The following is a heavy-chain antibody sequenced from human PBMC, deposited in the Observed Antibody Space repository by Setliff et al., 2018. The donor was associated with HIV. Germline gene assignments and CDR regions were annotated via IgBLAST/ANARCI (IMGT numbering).Heavy chain of an antibody. CDR2: IRTSGST. CDR1: GDSINSGSYY. CDR3: ARELTVDADMVTRWFDP. V-gene: IGHV4-61*02. D-gene: IGHD5-18*01. Sequence: PSETLSLTCTVSGDSINSGSYYWSWIRQPAGKGLEWIGRIRTSGSTNYNPSLRSRVTMSLDTSKNNFSLKLRSVTAADTAVYYCARELTVDADMVTRWFDPWGQGTLVTVS. J-gene: IGHJ5*02.